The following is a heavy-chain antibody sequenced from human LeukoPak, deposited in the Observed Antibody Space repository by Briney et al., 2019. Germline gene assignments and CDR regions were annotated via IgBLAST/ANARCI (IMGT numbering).Heavy chain of an antibody. D-gene: IGHD2/OR15-2a*01. CDR1: GFTFSSYS. J-gene: IGHJ3*02. CDR2: ISGSGTYI. Sequence: GGTLRLSCAASGFTFSSYSMNWVRQAPGKGLEWVSSISGSGTYIYYADSVKGRFTISRDNAKNTLYLQMNSLRAEDTAVYYCARASAPEVVMSAFDIWGQGTMVTVSS. CDR3: ARASAPEVVMSAFDI. V-gene: IGHV3-21*01.